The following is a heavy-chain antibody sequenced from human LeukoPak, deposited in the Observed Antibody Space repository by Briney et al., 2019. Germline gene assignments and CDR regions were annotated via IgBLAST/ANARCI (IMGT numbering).Heavy chain of an antibody. D-gene: IGHD4-17*01. V-gene: IGHV3-48*03. CDR1: GFTFSSYE. Sequence: GGSLRLSCAASGFTFSSYEMNWVRQAPGKGLEWVAYVSSSGSTIYYADSVKGRFSISRDNAKNSVFLQMNSLRAEDTAVYFCARHRGDYLLGWLDPWGQGTLVTVSS. CDR2: VSSSGSTI. CDR3: ARHRGDYLLGWLDP. J-gene: IGHJ5*02.